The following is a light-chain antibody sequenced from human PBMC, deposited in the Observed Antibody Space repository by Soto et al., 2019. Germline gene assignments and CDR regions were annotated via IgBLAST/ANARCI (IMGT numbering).Light chain of an antibody. V-gene: IGKV3-15*01. J-gene: IGKJ1*01. CDR2: GAS. CDR1: QSVSSN. CDR3: QHYNNWPRT. Sequence: EIVMTQSPATLSVSPGERATLSCRASQSVSSNLAWYQQKPGQAPRLLIYGASTRATGIPARFSGSRSGTEFTLTISSLKSEDFAVYYCQHYNNWPRTFGQGTKVEIK.